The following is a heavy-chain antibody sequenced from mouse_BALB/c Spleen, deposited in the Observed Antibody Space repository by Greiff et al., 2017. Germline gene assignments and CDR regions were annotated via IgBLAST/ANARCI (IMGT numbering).Heavy chain of an antibody. J-gene: IGHJ4*01. V-gene: IGHV5-4*02. CDR1: GFTFSDYY. CDR2: ISDGGSYT. Sequence: EVQLVQSGGGLVKPGGSLKLSCAASGFTFSDYYMHWVRQTPEKRLEWVATISDGGSYTYYPDSVKGLFTISRDNAKNTRYLQMSSLKSEDTAMYYCARVGGSRGAMDYWGQGTSVTVSS. D-gene: IGHD1-1*01. CDR3: ARVGGSRGAMDY.